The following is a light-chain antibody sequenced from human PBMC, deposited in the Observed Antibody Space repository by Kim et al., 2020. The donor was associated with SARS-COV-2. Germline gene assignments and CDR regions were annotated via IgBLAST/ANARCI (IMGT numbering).Light chain of an antibody. Sequence: DIQMTQSPSTLSASVGDRVTITCRASQSISSWLAWYQQKPGKAPNLLIYKASTLESGVPSRFSGSGSGTEFSLTISSLQPDDFATYYCQKYNSYPITFGQGTRLEIK. V-gene: IGKV1-5*03. CDR2: KAS. J-gene: IGKJ5*01. CDR3: QKYNSYPIT. CDR1: QSISSW.